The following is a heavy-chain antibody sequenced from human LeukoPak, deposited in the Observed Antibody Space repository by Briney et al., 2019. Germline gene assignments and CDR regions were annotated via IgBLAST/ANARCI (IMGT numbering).Heavy chain of an antibody. D-gene: IGHD1-26*01. V-gene: IGHV1-2*02. CDR1: GYTFTGYY. Sequence: ASVKVSCKASGYTFTGYYMRWVRQAPGQGLEWMGWINPDSGGTNYAQKFQGRVTMTRDTSISTAYMELSRLRSDDTAVYYCARDWGSPYSGSYHYDYWGQGTLVTVSS. J-gene: IGHJ4*02. CDR2: INPDSGGT. CDR3: ARDWGSPYSGSYHYDY.